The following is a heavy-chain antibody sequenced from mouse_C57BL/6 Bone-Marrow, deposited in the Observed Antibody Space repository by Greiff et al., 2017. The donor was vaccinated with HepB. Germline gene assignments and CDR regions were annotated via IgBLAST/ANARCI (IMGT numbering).Heavy chain of an antibody. D-gene: IGHD4-1*02. Sequence: VQLKQSGPELVKPGASVKISCKASGYTFTDYYMNWVKQSHGKSLEWIGDINPNNGGTSYNQKFKGKATLTVDKSSSTAYMELRSLTSEDSAVYYCASPTGTGLYWYFDVWGTGTTVTVSS. CDR3: ASPTGTGLYWYFDV. CDR1: GYTFTDYY. CDR2: INPNNGGT. J-gene: IGHJ1*03. V-gene: IGHV1-26*01.